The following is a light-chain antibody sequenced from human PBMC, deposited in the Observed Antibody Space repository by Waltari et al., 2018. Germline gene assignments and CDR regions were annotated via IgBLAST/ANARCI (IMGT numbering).Light chain of an antibody. Sequence: QSALTQPASVSGSPGQSITISCTGTSSDVGGYNYVSWYQQHPGKAPKLLLYEVSNPPSGVTNRFSGSKSGNTASLTISGLQAADEAHYYCSSYTSSSTHYVFGTGTKVTVL. J-gene: IGLJ1*01. V-gene: IGLV2-14*01. CDR1: SSDVGGYNY. CDR2: EVS. CDR3: SSYTSSSTHYV.